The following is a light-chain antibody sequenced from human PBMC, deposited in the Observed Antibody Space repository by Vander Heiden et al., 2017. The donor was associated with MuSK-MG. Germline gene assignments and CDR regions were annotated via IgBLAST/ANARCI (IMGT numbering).Light chain of an antibody. J-gene: IGKJ4*01. CDR2: GAS. V-gene: IGKV3-15*01. CDR1: QSVYNN. Sequence: ERVMTQSPATLSVSPGERATLSCRASQSVYNNLAWYQQKPGQPPRLLIYGASTRATGIPARFSGSGSGTEFTLTISRLQSEDFAVYYCQQDNNWPLTFGGGTKVEIK. CDR3: QQDNNWPLT.